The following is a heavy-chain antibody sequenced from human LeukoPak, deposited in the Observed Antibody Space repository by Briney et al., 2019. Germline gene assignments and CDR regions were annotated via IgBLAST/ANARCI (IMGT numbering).Heavy chain of an antibody. CDR3: VRDHVSPGLSNWFDP. CDR1: GGSISSGSYY. D-gene: IGHD3-16*01. J-gene: IGHJ5*02. CDR2: IYTSGST. V-gene: IGHV4-61*02. Sequence: SETLSLTCTVSGGSISSGSYYWSWIRQPAWKGLEWIGRIYTSGSTNYNPSLKSRVTISVDTSKNQFSLKVTSVTASDTAMYYCVRDHVSPGLSNWFDPWGQGTLVTVSS.